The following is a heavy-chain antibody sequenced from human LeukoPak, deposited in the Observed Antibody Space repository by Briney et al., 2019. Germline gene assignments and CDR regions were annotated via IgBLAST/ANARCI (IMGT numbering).Heavy chain of an antibody. CDR2: IYYSGST. Sequence: KPSETLSLTCTVSGGPISGSSYYWGWIRQPPGKGLEWIGSIYYSGSTYYNPSLKSRVTISVDTSKNQFSLKLNSVTAADMAVYYCARQGYSGTWYSADLWGQGTLVTVFS. D-gene: IGHD6-13*01. V-gene: IGHV4-39*01. J-gene: IGHJ5*02. CDR3: ARQGYSGTWYSADL. CDR1: GGPISGSSYY.